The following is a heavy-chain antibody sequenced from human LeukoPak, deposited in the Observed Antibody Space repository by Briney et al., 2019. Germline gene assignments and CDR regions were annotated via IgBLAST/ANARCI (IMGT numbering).Heavy chain of an antibody. CDR3: ARGAFLPQYRRDFDP. Sequence: ASVKVSCKVYGYTFTSYDINWVRQATGQGLEWTGWMNPNNNNVGCAQKFQGRVTMTRDTSISTAYMELGSLTSEDTAEYYCARGAFLPQYRRDFDPWGQGTLVTVSS. J-gene: IGHJ5*02. CDR1: GYTFTSYD. D-gene: IGHD6-6*01. CDR2: MNPNNNNV. V-gene: IGHV1-8*01.